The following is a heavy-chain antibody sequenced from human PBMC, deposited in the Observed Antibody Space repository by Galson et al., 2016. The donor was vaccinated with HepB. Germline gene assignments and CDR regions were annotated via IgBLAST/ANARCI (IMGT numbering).Heavy chain of an antibody. D-gene: IGHD2-21*02. V-gene: IGHV3-43D*04. J-gene: IGHJ1*01. Sequence: SLRLSCAASGFTSDDYAMQWVRQTPGRGLEWVALISWDGSRKHYADSVKGRFTISRDNTKNSMNLQLNSLRPEDAALYFCAKGGCVGDCYGPLDFWGQGTLFAVSS. CDR3: AKGGCVGDCYGPLDF. CDR2: ISWDGSRK. CDR1: GFTSDDYA.